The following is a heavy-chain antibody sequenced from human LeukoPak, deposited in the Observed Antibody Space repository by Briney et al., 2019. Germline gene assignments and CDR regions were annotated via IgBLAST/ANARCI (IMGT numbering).Heavy chain of an antibody. CDR2: IGSGGTT. J-gene: IGHJ4*02. D-gene: IGHD6-13*01. CDR3: AKDGGSGNRQQLGY. Sequence: GGSLRLSCAASGFTFSSYTMSWVRQAPGKGLEWVSSIGSGGTTYYAGSVKGRFTISRDNSKNTLYLQMTSLRAEDTAVYYCAKDGGSGNRQQLGYWGQGSLVTVSS. V-gene: IGHV3-23*01. CDR1: GFTFSSYT.